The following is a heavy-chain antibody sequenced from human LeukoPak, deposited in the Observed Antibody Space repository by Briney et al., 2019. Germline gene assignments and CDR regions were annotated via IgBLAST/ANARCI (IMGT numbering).Heavy chain of an antibody. D-gene: IGHD6-6*01. CDR3: ARDPRIAARGRRFDF. CDR2: ISAYNGNT. CDR1: GYTFTSYG. Sequence: ASVKVSCKASGYTFTSYGISWVRQAPGQGLEWMGWISAYNGNTNYAQKLQGRVTMTTDTSTSTAYMELRSLRSDDTAVYYCARDPRIAARGRRFDFWGQGPLVTVSS. V-gene: IGHV1-18*01. J-gene: IGHJ4*02.